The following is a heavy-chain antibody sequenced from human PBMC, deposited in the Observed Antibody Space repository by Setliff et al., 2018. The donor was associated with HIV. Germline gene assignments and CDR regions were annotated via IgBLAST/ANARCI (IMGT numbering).Heavy chain of an antibody. V-gene: IGHV4-39*07. J-gene: IGHJ4*02. CDR1: GGSISSSSHY. CDR2: IYYSGST. CDR3: ARLVRGGSGHYFDY. Sequence: SETLSLTCIVSGGSISSSSHYWGWIRQPPGKGLEWIGNIYYSGSTYYNPSLKSRVTISVDTSKNQFSLKLKSVTAADTALYYCARLVRGGSGHYFDYWGQGKLVTVSS. D-gene: IGHD3-10*01.